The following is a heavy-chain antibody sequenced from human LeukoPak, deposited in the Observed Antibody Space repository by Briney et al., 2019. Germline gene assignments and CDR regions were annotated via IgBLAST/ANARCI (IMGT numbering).Heavy chain of an antibody. CDR1: GYTFTSYY. Sequence: GASVKVSCKASGYTFTSYYMDWVRQAPGQGLEWMGRIDPSGGSTPYAQKFQGRLIMTRDMSTNTVEMELSSLRSEDTAVYYCVRNAASGFDYWGQGTLVIVSS. CDR3: VRNAASGFDY. J-gene: IGHJ4*02. V-gene: IGHV1-46*01. CDR2: IDPSGGST.